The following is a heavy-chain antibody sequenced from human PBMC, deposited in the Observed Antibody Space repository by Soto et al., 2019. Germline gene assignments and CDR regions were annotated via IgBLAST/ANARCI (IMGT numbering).Heavy chain of an antibody. D-gene: IGHD6-6*01. CDR3: AKDWDYSSSSSFDY. CDR2: ISGNGYNT. J-gene: IGHJ4*02. CDR1: GFTFSSYA. V-gene: IGHV3-23*01. Sequence: GGSLRLSCAASGFTFSSYAMTWVRRAPGKGLEWVSGISGNGYNTYYADSVKGRFTISRDNSKNTLYMQMNSLRGEDTAIYYCAKDWDYSSSSSFDYWGQGTLVTVSS.